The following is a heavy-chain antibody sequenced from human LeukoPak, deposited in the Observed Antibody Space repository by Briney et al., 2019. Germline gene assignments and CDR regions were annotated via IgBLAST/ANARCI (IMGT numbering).Heavy chain of an antibody. Sequence: SETLSLTCTVSGGSISSGGYYWSWIRQPPGKGLEWIGYIYHSGSTYYNPSLKSRVTMSVDTSKNQFSLKLSSVTAADTAVYYCARGRLNSGSFFFDYWGQGTLVTVSS. CDR2: IYHSGST. CDR3: ARGRLNSGSFFFDY. V-gene: IGHV4-30-2*01. J-gene: IGHJ4*02. CDR1: GGSISSGGYY. D-gene: IGHD1-26*01.